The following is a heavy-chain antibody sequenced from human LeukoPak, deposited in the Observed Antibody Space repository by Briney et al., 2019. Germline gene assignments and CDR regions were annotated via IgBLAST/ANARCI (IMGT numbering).Heavy chain of an antibody. Sequence: PETLSLTCAVYGGSYSGYFWSWIRQPPGKGLEWIGEINHSGFTNYNPSVKSRVTISVHTSKNLLSLKLTSVTAADTAVYYCASCGGPDKPYASGNFPYWAQGPLVTVSS. V-gene: IGHV4-34*01. D-gene: IGHD3-10*01. CDR2: INHSGFT. CDR3: ASCGGPDKPYASGNFPY. J-gene: IGHJ4*02. CDR1: GGSYSGYF.